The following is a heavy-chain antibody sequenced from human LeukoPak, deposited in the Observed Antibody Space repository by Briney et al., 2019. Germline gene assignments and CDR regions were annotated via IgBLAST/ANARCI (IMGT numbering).Heavy chain of an antibody. V-gene: IGHV3-7*01. J-gene: IGHJ4*02. CDR2: IKQDGSEK. CDR1: GFTFSSYW. CDR3: ASSGSYWILFDY. D-gene: IGHD1-26*01. Sequence: GGSLRLSYAASGFTFSSYWMSWVRQAPGKGLEWVANIKQDGSEKYYVDSVKGRFTISRDNAKNSLYLQMNSLRAEDTAVYYCASSGSYWILFDYWGQGTLVTVSS.